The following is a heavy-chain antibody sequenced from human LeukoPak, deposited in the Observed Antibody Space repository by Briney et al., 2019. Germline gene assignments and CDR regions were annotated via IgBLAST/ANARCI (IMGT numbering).Heavy chain of an antibody. CDR3: ATPGRIPEAANWFDP. Sequence: GGSLRLSCAASGFTFPNAWMSWLRQAPGKGLEWVGHIKSRTDGGTTDYAAPVKGRFTISRDDSENTLYLQMNSLKTEDTAVYYCATPGRIPEAANWFDPWGQGTLVTVSS. CDR2: IKSRTDGGTT. V-gene: IGHV3-15*01. J-gene: IGHJ5*02. D-gene: IGHD6-13*01. CDR1: GFTFPNAW.